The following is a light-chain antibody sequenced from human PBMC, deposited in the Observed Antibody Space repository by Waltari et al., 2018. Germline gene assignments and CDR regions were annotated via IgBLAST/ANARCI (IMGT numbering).Light chain of an antibody. V-gene: IGLV1-51*02. J-gene: IGLJ1*01. CDR3: GTWDASLGGI. Sequence: QSVLTQPPSVSAAPGQTVTISCSADSSKIGNNYVCWYQHFPGTAPKLLIYENNRRPSGIPDRFSGSKSGTSATLGITGLQTGDEADYYCGTWDASLGGIFGTGTKVTVL. CDR1: SSKIGNNY. CDR2: ENN.